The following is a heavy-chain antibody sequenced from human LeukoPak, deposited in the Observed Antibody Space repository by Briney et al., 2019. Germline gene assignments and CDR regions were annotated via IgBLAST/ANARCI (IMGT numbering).Heavy chain of an antibody. CDR1: GFAFSSQA. CDR3: AKDARRTSGWYFFDY. V-gene: IGHV3-23*01. D-gene: IGHD6-19*01. Sequence: PGGSLRLSCAASGFAFSSQAMGWVRQAPGKGLEWVSVISDSGSITYYADSVKGRFTISRDNSKNTLFLQMNSLRAEDTAVYYCAKDARRTSGWYFFDYLGQGTLVTVSS. J-gene: IGHJ4*02. CDR2: ISDSGSIT.